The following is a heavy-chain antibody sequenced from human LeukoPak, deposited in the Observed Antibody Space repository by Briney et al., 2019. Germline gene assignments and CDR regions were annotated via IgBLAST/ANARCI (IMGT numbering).Heavy chain of an antibody. V-gene: IGHV3-7*03. CDR1: GSMFSNYW. D-gene: IGHD2-15*01. Sequence: GGSLRLSCVDSGSMFSNYWMTWVRQAPGKGLEWVANIKQDGSAKYYVDSVKGRFTISRDNAKSSVYLQMDSLRVEDTAIYFCASGPRLLVAAWAHSFLLWGQGTTVIVSS. J-gene: IGHJ3*01. CDR3: ASGPRLLVAAWAHSFLL. CDR2: IKQDGSAK.